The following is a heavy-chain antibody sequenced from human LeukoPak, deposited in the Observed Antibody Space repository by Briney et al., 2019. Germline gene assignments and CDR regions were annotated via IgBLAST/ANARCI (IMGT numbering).Heavy chain of an antibody. J-gene: IGHJ3*01. V-gene: IGHV4-39*07. CDR3: ARALAGDAFDL. D-gene: IGHD7-27*01. Sequence: SETLSLTRTVSGGSISSGDFYWGWIRQPPGEGLEWIGDIYDSGSTSSNPSLKSRVTLSRDTPKNQLSLKLTSVTAADTAVYYCARALAGDAFDLWGQGTMVTVSS. CDR2: IYDSGST. CDR1: GGSISSGDFY.